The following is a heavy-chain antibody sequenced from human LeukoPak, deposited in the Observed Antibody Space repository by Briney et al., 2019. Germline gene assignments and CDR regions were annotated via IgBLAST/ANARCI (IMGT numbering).Heavy chain of an antibody. Sequence: GGSLRLSCAAYGFTFSSYWMSWVRQAPGKGLEWVANIKQDGSEKYYVDSVKGRFTISRDNAKNSLYLQMNSLRAEDTALYYCARGIIGYCSGGSCRNWFDPWGQGTLVTVSS. J-gene: IGHJ5*02. D-gene: IGHD2-15*01. V-gene: IGHV3-7*05. CDR1: GFTFSSYW. CDR2: IKQDGSEK. CDR3: ARGIIGYCSGGSCRNWFDP.